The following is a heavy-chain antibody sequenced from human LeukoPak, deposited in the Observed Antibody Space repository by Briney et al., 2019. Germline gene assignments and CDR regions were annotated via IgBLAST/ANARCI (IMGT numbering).Heavy chain of an antibody. V-gene: IGHV3-23*01. J-gene: IGHJ4*02. CDR3: AKIPFPFDWVAYYFDY. CDR1: GFTFSSYG. Sequence: GGSLRLSCAASGFTFSSYGMHWVRQAPGKGLEWVSAISGSGGSTYYADSVKGRFTISRDNSKNTLYLQMNSLRAEDTAVYYCAKIPFPFDWVAYYFDYWGQGTLVTVSS. D-gene: IGHD3-9*01. CDR2: ISGSGGST.